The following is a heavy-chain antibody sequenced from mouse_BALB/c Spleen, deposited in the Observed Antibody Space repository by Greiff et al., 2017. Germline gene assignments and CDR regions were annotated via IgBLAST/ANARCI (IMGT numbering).Heavy chain of an antibody. Sequence: VQLVESGAELARPGASVKMSCKASGYTFTSYTMHWVKQRPGQGLEWIGYINPSSGYTNYNQKFKDKATLTADKSSSTAYMQLSSLTSEDSAVYYCARWEARYFDVWGAGTTVTVSS. V-gene: IGHV1-4*01. CDR1: GYTFTSYT. J-gene: IGHJ1*01. CDR3: ARWEARYFDV. CDR2: INPSSGYT. D-gene: IGHD4-1*01.